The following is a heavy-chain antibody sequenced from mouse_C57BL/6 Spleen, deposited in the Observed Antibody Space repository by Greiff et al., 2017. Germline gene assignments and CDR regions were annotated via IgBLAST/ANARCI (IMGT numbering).Heavy chain of an antibody. J-gene: IGHJ2*01. CDR3: AKGDYFDY. D-gene: IGHD3-3*01. CDR1: GYTFTSYW. V-gene: IGHV1-59*01. CDR2: IDPSDSYT. Sequence: QVHVKQSGAELVRPGTSVKLSCKASGYTFTSYWMHWVKQRPGQGLEWIGVIDPSDSYTNYNQKFKGKATLTVDTSSSTAYMQLSSLTSEDSAVYYCAKGDYFDYWGQGTTLTVSS.